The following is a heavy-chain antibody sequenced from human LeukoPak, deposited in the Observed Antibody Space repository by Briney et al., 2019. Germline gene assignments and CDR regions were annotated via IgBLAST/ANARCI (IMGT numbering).Heavy chain of an antibody. CDR3: TIDEMVRGVIAWGPKPLSDHYGMDV. V-gene: IGHV3-15*01. D-gene: IGHD3-10*01. CDR1: GFTFSSYA. J-gene: IGHJ6*02. CDR2: IKSTSDAGST. Sequence: PGGSLRLSCVASGFTFSSYAMSWVRQAPGKGLEWVGRIKSTSDAGSTDYAAPVTGRFTISRDNSKSTLYLQMNSLKTEDTAVYYCTIDEMVRGVIAWGPKPLSDHYGMDVWGQGTTVTVSS.